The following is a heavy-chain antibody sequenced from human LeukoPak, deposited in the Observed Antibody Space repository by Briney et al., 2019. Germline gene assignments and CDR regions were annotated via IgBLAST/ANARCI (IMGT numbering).Heavy chain of an antibody. Sequence: GESLKISCKGSGYSFSTSWIGGVRQMPGKGLKWWGFIYPGDSDTRYSPSFQGQVTISADKSISTAYLQWSSLKASDTAMYYCARRRYYGSGGFYYFDYWGQGTLVTVSS. CDR1: GYSFSTSW. J-gene: IGHJ4*02. D-gene: IGHD3-10*01. CDR2: IYPGDSDT. CDR3: ARRRYYGSGGFYYFDY. V-gene: IGHV5-51*01.